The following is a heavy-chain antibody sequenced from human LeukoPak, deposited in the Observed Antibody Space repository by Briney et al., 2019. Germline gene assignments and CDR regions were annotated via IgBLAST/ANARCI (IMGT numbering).Heavy chain of an antibody. D-gene: IGHD1-26*01. Sequence: ASVKVSCKASGGTFSSYAISWVRQAPGQGLEWMGRIIPIFGTANYAQKFQGRITITTDESTSTAYMELSSLRSEDTAVYYCASYRYSGSYSYYFDYWGQGTLVTVSS. J-gene: IGHJ4*02. CDR3: ASYRYSGSYSYYFDY. CDR2: IIPIFGTA. CDR1: GGTFSSYA. V-gene: IGHV1-69*05.